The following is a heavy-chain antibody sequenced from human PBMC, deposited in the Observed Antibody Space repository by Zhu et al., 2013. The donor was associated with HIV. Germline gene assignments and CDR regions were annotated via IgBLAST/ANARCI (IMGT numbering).Heavy chain of an antibody. CDR1: GYTFTGYY. D-gene: IGHD3-10*01. V-gene: IGHV1-2*02. CDR3: ARGLTMVRGGLFSPPDP. CDR2: INPNSGGT. Sequence: QVQLVQSGAEVKKPGASVKVSCKASGYTFTGYYMHWVRQAPGQGLEWMGWINPNSGGTNYAQKFQGRVTMTRDTSISTAYMELSRLRSDDTAVYYCARGLTMVRGGLFSPPDPWGQGTLVTVSS. J-gene: IGHJ5*02.